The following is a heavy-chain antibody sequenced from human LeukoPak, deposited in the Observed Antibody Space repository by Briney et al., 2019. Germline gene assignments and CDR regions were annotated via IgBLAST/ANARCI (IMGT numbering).Heavy chain of an antibody. Sequence: KPGGSLRLSCRTSGLTFSTSGFNWVRQAPGKGLEWVASIGPTGFDRYHADSIKGRFTISRDNANNFLYLQMDSLRAEDTAVYYCATETNGRHYDYWGQGTLLTVSS. J-gene: IGHJ4*02. D-gene: IGHD1-14*01. CDR2: IGPTGFDR. CDR1: GLTFSTSG. CDR3: ATETNGRHYDY. V-gene: IGHV3-21*06.